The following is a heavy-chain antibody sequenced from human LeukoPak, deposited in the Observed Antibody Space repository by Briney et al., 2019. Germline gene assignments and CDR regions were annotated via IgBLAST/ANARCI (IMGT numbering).Heavy chain of an antibody. D-gene: IGHD6-6*01. V-gene: IGHV4-39*07. CDR2: IYYSGRT. J-gene: IGHJ4*02. CDR3: VRIAYSSSTDY. CDR1: GGSISSSNYY. Sequence: SETLSLTCTVSGGSISSSNYYWGWIRQPPGKGLECIGSIYYSGRTYYKSSLKSRVTISVDTSNNQFSLKLNSVTAADTAVYYCVRIAYSSSTDYWGQGTLVIVSS.